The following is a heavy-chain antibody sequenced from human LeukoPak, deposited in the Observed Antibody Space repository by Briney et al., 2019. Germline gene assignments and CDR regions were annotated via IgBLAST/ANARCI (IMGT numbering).Heavy chain of an antibody. Sequence: GGSLRLSSTTSGFTFGDYAMSWVRQAPGKGLEWVGFIRSKAYGGTTEHAASVKGRFTISRDDSKSIAYLQMNSLKTEDTAVYYCQTYYYDSSGYYYIDQWGQGTLVTVSS. D-gene: IGHD3-22*01. CDR3: QTYYYDSSGYYYIDQ. V-gene: IGHV3-49*04. J-gene: IGHJ4*02. CDR1: GFTFGDYA. CDR2: IRSKAYGGTT.